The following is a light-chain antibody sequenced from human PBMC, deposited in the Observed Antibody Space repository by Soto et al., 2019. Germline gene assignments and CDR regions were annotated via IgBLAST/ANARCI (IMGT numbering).Light chain of an antibody. CDR1: QDIANA. CDR2: DAS. V-gene: IGKV1-13*02. Sequence: AIQLTQSPSSLSASVGDRVTFTCRASQDIANALAWYQLKPGKPPKLLIYDASRLPRGVPSRFSGGGSGAEYTLTISSLQPEYVATYYCQQFRILITFGQGTRLEI. J-gene: IGKJ5*01. CDR3: QQFRILIT.